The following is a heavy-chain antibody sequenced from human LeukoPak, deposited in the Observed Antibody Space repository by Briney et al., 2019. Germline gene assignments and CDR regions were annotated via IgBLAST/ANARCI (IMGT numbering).Heavy chain of an antibody. V-gene: IGHV1-2*02. Sequence: ASVKVSCKASGYTFTGYYMHWVRQDPGQGLEWMGWINPNSGGTNYAQKFQGRVTMTRDTSISTAYMELSRLRSDDTAVYYCARILGEPLNWFDPWGQGTLVTVSS. CDR2: INPNSGGT. CDR3: ARILGEPLNWFDP. J-gene: IGHJ5*02. CDR1: GYTFTGYY. D-gene: IGHD3-10*01.